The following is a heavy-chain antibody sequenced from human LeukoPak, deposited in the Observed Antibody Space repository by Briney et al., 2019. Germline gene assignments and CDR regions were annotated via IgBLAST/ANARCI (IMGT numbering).Heavy chain of an antibody. CDR1: GFTFSIYA. J-gene: IGHJ5*01. CDR3: AKDRPNYYESNGHYYRRDGDS. Sequence: PGGSLRLSCAASGFTFSIYAMSLVRQAPGKGLEWVSSTSSGGDYTYYAGSVKGRFTISRDNSKNTLYLQMNSLRAEDTATYYCAKDRPNYYESNGHYYRRDGDSWGQGTLVTVSS. CDR2: TSSGGDYT. D-gene: IGHD3-22*01. V-gene: IGHV3-23*01.